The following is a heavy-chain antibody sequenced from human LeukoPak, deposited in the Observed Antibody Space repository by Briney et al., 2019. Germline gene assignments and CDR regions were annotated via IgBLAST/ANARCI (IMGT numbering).Heavy chain of an antibody. CDR3: ARGYDFWSGYYYYGMDV. D-gene: IGHD3-3*01. J-gene: IGHJ6*02. CDR2: IIPIFGTA. Sequence: SVKVSCKASGGTFSSYAISWVRQAPGQGLEWMGGIIPIFGTANYAQKFQGRVTITADESMSTAYMELSSLRSEDTAVYYCARGYDFWSGYYYYGMDVWGQGTTVTVSS. V-gene: IGHV1-69*13. CDR1: GGTFSSYA.